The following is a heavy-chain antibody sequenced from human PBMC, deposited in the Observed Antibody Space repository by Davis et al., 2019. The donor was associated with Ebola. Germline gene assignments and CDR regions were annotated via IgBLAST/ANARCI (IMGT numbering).Heavy chain of an antibody. J-gene: IGHJ6*04. V-gene: IGHV6-1*01. CDR1: GDSVSSGG. Sequence: HSQTLSLTCVISGDSVSSGGWNWIRQSPSRGLEWLGRTYYTSKWNSDYAVSVKSRITINPDTSKNQLSLQLNSVTPEDTAVYYCARGWLRTGLDVWGTGTTVTVSS. D-gene: IGHD5-12*01. CDR3: ARGWLRTGLDV. CDR2: TYYTSKWNS.